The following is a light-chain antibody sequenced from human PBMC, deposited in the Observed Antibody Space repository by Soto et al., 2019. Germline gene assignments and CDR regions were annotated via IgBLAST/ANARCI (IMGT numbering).Light chain of an antibody. CDR2: DAS. J-gene: IGKJ4*01. CDR3: QQRSNWLT. CDR1: QSVSSY. Sequence: EIVSTQSPATLSLSPGERATLSCRASQSVSSYLAWYQQKPGQAPRLLIYDASNRATGIPARFSGSGSGTDFTLTISSLEPEDFAVYYCQQRSNWLTFGGGT. V-gene: IGKV3-11*01.